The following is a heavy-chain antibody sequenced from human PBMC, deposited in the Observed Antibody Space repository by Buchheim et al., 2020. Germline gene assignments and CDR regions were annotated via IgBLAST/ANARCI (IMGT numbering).Heavy chain of an antibody. D-gene: IGHD3-10*01. CDR2: IYYSGST. J-gene: IGHJ2*01. Sequence: QVQLQESGPGLVKPSQTLSLTCTVSGGSISSGGYYWTWIRQPPGKGLEWIGYIYYSGSTYYNPSLKSRVTISVDTSKNQFSLKLSSVTAADTAVYCCVRDVMGSINMVHWYFDLWGRGTL. CDR1: GGSISSGGYY. CDR3: VRDVMGSINMVHWYFDL. V-gene: IGHV4-30-4*08.